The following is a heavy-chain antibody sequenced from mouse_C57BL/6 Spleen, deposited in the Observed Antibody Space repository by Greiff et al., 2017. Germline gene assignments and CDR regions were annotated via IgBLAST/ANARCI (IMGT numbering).Heavy chain of an antibody. CDR2: VYPYNGGT. Sequence: VQLQQSGPVLVKPGPSVKISCKASGFTFTDYYMHWVKQSHGKSLEWIGLVYPYNGGTSYNQKFKGKATLTVDTSSSTAYMELNSLTSEDSAVYYCARGDYYGSSLDWYFDVWGTGTTVTVSS. CDR3: ARGDYYGSSLDWYFDV. CDR1: GFTFTDYY. J-gene: IGHJ1*03. V-gene: IGHV1-36*01. D-gene: IGHD1-1*01.